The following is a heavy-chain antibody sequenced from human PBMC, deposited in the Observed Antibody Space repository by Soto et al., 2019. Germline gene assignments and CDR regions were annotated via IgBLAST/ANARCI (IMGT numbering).Heavy chain of an antibody. CDR2: IYYTGSA. D-gene: IGHD6-19*01. J-gene: IGHJ6*01. CDR3: ARDLCSGPLTGYSGVDV. V-gene: IGHV4-31*02. CDR1: GGSINSVAYF. Sequence: QVKLQESGPGLVKPTQTLSLTCTVSGGSINSVAYFWSWIRQQPGKGLEWIGYIYYTGSAHYNPSLKNRAIISIDTSKSQVSLTMSSLTVADTAVYFCARDLCSGPLTGYSGVDVWGQGITVTVSS.